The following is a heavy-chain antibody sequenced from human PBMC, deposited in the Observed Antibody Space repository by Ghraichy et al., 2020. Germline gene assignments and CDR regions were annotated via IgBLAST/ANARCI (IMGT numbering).Heavy chain of an antibody. V-gene: IGHV4-61*01. CDR3: ARDNRWLRNFDY. Sequence: SETLSLTCTVSGGSVSSGSYYWSWIRQPPGKGLEWIGYIYYSGSTNYNPSLKSRVTISVDTSKNQFSLKLSSVTAADTAVYYCARDNRWLRNFDYWGQGTLVTVSS. CDR1: GGSVSSGSYY. CDR2: IYYSGST. J-gene: IGHJ4*02. D-gene: IGHD5-12*01.